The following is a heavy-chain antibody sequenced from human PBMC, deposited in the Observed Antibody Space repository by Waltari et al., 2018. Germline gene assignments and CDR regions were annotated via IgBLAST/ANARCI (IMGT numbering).Heavy chain of an antibody. J-gene: IGHJ4*02. D-gene: IGHD6-19*01. Sequence: QVQLQESGPGLVKPSQTLSLTCTVSGGSISSGSYYWSWIRQPAGKGLEWIGYIYTSGSTNYNPSLKRRVTISVDTSKNQFSLKLSSVTAADTAVYYCARESSSLYYFDYWGQGTLVTVSS. CDR1: GGSISSGSYY. V-gene: IGHV4-61*09. CDR3: ARESSSLYYFDY. CDR2: IYTSGST.